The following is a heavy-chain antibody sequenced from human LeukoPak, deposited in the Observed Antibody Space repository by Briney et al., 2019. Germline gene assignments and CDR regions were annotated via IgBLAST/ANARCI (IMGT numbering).Heavy chain of an antibody. V-gene: IGHV3-48*03. CDR3: ARDYQHADFDS. D-gene: IGHD2-2*01. Sequence: QSGGSLMLSCAVSVFTLSSYEMKWVRQARGKGLEWVSYFSSSGSTIFYADCVRGRFTISRDNAKNSLYLLMNSLRAEDTAVYYCARDYQHADFDSWGQGTLVTVSS. CDR2: FSSSGSTI. CDR1: VFTLSSYE. J-gene: IGHJ4*02.